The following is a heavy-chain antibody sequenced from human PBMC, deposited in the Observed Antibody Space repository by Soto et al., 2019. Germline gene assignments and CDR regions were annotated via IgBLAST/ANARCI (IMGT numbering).Heavy chain of an antibody. D-gene: IGHD3-22*01. J-gene: IGHJ4*02. CDR1: GGSISSGGYY. CDR2: IYYSGST. Sequence: PSETLSLTCTVSGGSISSGGYYWSWIRQHPGKGLEWIGYIYYSGSTYYNPSLKSRVTISVDTSKNQFSLKLSSVTAADTAVYYCAREYAVYYGSSGPLGVWGQGTLVTVSS. CDR3: AREYAVYYGSSGPLGV. V-gene: IGHV4-31*03.